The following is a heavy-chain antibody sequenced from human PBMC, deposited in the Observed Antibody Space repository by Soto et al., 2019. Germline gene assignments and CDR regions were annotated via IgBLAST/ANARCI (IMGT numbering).Heavy chain of an antibody. D-gene: IGHD2-8*02. V-gene: IGHV3-9*01. J-gene: IGHJ6*02. CDR1: GFSFGDYA. CDR2: ISWKSGSI. Sequence: EVQLVESGGDLVQPGRSLRLSCAASGFSFGDYAMHWVRQAPGKGLEWVSGISWKSGSIGYADSVKGRFTISRDNAKNCRYLQMNSLRAEDTALYYCAKSTGGTANGLDVWGQGTTVTVSS. CDR3: AKSTGGTANGLDV.